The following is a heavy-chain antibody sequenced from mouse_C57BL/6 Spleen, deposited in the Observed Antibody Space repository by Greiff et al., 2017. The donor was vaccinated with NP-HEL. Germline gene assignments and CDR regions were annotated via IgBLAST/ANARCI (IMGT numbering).Heavy chain of an antibody. J-gene: IGHJ2*01. V-gene: IGHV1-81*01. Sequence: QVQLQQSGAELARPGASVKLSCKASGYTFTSYGISWVKQRTGQGLEWIGEIYPRSGNTYYNEKFKGKATLAADKSSSTAYMELRSLTSEDSAVYFCARPYATVVAFDYWGQGTTLTVSS. D-gene: IGHD1-1*01. CDR1: GYTFTSYG. CDR3: ARPYATVVAFDY. CDR2: IYPRSGNT.